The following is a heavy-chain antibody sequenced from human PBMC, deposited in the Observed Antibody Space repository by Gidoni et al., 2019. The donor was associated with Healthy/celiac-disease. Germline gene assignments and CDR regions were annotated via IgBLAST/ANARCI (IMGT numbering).Heavy chain of an antibody. D-gene: IGHD3-10*01. CDR1: GGSFSGYS. V-gene: IGHV4-34*01. CDR2: INHSGST. CDR3: ATSLSGTVVYGMDV. Sequence: QVQLQQWGAGLLKPSETLSLPCAVYGGSFSGYSWSCIRQPPGKGLELIGEINHSGSTNYNPSLKSRVTISVDTSKNQFSRKLNSVTAADTAVYYCATSLSGTVVYGMDVWGQGTTVTVSS. J-gene: IGHJ6*02.